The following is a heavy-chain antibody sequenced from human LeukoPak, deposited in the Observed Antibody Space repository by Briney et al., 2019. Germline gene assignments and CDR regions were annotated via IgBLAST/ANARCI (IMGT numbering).Heavy chain of an antibody. CDR3: EATRGFGDFDY. CDR2: IIPIFGTA. J-gene: IGHJ4*02. Sequence: SVKVSCKASGGTFSSYAISWVRQAPGQGLEWMGGIIPIFGTANYAQKFQGRVTITADESTSTAYMELSSLRSEDTAVYYCEATRGFGDFDYWGQGIPVTASS. V-gene: IGHV1-69*01. CDR1: GGTFSSYA. D-gene: IGHD5-12*01.